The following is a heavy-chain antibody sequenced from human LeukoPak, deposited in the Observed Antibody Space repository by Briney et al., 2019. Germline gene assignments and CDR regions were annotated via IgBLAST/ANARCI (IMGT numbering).Heavy chain of an antibody. CDR3: ARLGYYDSGGFYRPFDY. J-gene: IGHJ4*02. CDR2: IFPGDSDT. D-gene: IGHD3-22*01. V-gene: IGHV5-51*01. CDR1: GYSFTTNW. Sequence: GESLKISCKGSGYSFTTNWVGWVRQMPGKGLESMGIIFPGDSDTRYIPSFQGQVIISADKSISTAFLQWGSLRASDTAMYYCARLGYYDSGGFYRPFDYWGQGTLVTVSS.